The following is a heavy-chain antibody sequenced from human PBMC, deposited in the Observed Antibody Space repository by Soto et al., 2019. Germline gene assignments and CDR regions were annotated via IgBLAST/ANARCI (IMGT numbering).Heavy chain of an antibody. CDR2: INPNSGGT. Sequence: VASAKVSSKTSGYTITGVYMHWESQEHGQGLEWMGWINPNSGGTNYAQKFQGWVAMTRDTSISTAYMELSRLRSDDTALYYCASHRGYSSSCSDDGRDGWGQGTTGTVAS. CDR1: GYTITGVY. CDR3: ASHRGYSSSCSDDGRDG. J-gene: IGHJ6*02. D-gene: IGHD6-6*01. V-gene: IGHV1-2*04.